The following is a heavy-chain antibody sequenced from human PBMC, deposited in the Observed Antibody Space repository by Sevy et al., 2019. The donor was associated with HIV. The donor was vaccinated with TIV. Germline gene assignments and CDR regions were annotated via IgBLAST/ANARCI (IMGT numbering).Heavy chain of an antibody. D-gene: IGHD2-8*01. CDR1: EFTFSKYS. J-gene: IGHJ4*01. Sequence: GGSLRLSCAASEFTFSKYSMSWIRQTPGKGLEWVSTFSFGCGKINYADSVKGRFTISRDDSRNTFYLQMNSLRAEDTAIYYCAREGCTKPHDYWGHGTVVTVSS. CDR3: AREGCTKPHDY. CDR2: FSFGCGKI. V-gene: IGHV3-23*01.